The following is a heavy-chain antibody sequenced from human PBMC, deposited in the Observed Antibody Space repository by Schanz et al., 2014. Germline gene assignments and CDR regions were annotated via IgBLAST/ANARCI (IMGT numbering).Heavy chain of an antibody. Sequence: QVQLVQSGAEVKKPGASVKVSCKASGYTLTAYYMHWVRQAPGQGLEWRGWINPDSGGTNYAQKFEGGVSRTRDTSSSTAYMELSRLRSDDTAVYYCARDPVLQLRIYCFDYWGQGTLVTVSS. D-gene: IGHD7-27*01. J-gene: IGHJ4*02. CDR2: INPDSGGT. V-gene: IGHV1-2*02. CDR1: GYTLTAYY. CDR3: ARDPVLQLRIYCFDY.